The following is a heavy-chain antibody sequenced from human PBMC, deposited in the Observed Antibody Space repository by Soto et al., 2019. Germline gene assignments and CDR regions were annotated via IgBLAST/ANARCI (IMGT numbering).Heavy chain of an antibody. D-gene: IGHD2-2*01. Sequence: SETLSLTCAVYGGSFSGYYWSWIRQPPGKGLEWIGEINHSGSTNYNPSLKSRVTISVDTSKNQFSLKLSSVTAADTAVYYCARGLIVVVPAARLGYYYYGMDVWGQGTTVTVSS. J-gene: IGHJ6*02. CDR1: GGSFSGYY. V-gene: IGHV4-34*01. CDR3: ARGLIVVVPAARLGYYYYGMDV. CDR2: INHSGST.